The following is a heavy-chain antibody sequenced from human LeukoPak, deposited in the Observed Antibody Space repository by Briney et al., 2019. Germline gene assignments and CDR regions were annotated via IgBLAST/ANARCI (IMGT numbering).Heavy chain of an antibody. V-gene: IGHV3-23*01. Sequence: PGGSLRLSCAASGFTFSSYAMSWVRQAPGKGLEWVSAISGSGGSTYYADSVKGRFTISRDNSKNTLYLQMNSLRAEDTAVYYCARDYDILTGYPRGGFDYWGQGTLVTVSS. J-gene: IGHJ4*02. CDR2: ISGSGGST. CDR1: GFTFSSYA. D-gene: IGHD3-9*01. CDR3: ARDYDILTGYPRGGFDY.